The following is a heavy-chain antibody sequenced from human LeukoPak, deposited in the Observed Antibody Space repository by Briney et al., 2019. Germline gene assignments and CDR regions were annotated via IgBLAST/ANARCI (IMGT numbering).Heavy chain of an antibody. Sequence: PGGSLRVSCVGSGFTFSSHWMAWVRQAPGKGLEWVATIKEDGSEKYYVDSVKGRFTVSRDNAKNSLYLQMNSLRAEDTAVYYCARDIRYYGSGSLILFDYWGQGTLVTVSS. CDR3: ARDIRYYGSGSLILFDY. CDR2: IKEDGSEK. J-gene: IGHJ4*02. D-gene: IGHD3-10*01. CDR1: GFTFSSHW. V-gene: IGHV3-7*01.